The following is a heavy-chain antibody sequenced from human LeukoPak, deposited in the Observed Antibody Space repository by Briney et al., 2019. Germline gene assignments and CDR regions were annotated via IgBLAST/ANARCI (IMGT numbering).Heavy chain of an antibody. V-gene: IGHV3-23*01. CDR1: GFTFNTYG. D-gene: IGHD5-24*01. Sequence: GGSLRLSCAASGFTFNTYGMSWVRQAPGKGLEWVSAISGSGDNTDYADSVKGRFTISRDNSKNTLYLQMNSLRAEDTAVYYCARWGMATIVGYYYYYMDVWGKGTTVTVSS. CDR3: ARWGMATIVGYYYYYMDV. J-gene: IGHJ6*03. CDR2: ISGSGDNT.